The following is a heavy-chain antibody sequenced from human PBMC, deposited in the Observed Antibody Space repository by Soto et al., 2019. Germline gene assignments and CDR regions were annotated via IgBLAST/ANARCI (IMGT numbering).Heavy chain of an antibody. CDR2: ISSSSSYI. Sequence: EVQLVESGGGLVKPGGSLRLSCAASGFTFSSYSMNWVRQAPGKGLEWVSSISSSSSYIYYADSVKGRFTISRDNAKNSLYLQMNSLRAEDTAVYYCARGEEGYSGYGPGDLWGQGTLVTVSS. D-gene: IGHD5-12*01. J-gene: IGHJ4*02. CDR3: ARGEEGYSGYGPGDL. CDR1: GFTFSSYS. V-gene: IGHV3-21*01.